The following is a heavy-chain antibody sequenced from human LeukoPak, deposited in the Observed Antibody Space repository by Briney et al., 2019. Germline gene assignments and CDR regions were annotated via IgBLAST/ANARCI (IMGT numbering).Heavy chain of an antibody. CDR3: ASGYCSGGSFYSRAFDI. J-gene: IGHJ3*02. D-gene: IGHD2-15*01. CDR2: IKQDGSEK. CDR1: GFTFSSYW. Sequence: GGSLRLSCAASGFTFSSYWMSWVRQAPGKGLEWVANIKQDGSEKYYVDSVKGRFTISRDNAKNSLYLQMNSLRAEDTAVYYCASGYCSGGSFYSRAFDIWGQGTMVTVSS. V-gene: IGHV3-7*01.